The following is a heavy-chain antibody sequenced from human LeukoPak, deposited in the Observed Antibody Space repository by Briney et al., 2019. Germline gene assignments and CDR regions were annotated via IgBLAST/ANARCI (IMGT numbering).Heavy chain of an antibody. CDR2: ISGSGAST. J-gene: IGHJ4*02. D-gene: IGHD6-19*01. Sequence: PGGSLRLSCAASGFTFSSYAMSWVRPAPGKGLEWVSAISGSGASTYYAYSVKVRFTISIDNSKNTLYLQMNSLRAEDTAVYYCAKVPGQWLVTEPFDYWGQGTLVTVSS. CDR3: AKVPGQWLVTEPFDY. CDR1: GFTFSSYA. V-gene: IGHV3-23*01.